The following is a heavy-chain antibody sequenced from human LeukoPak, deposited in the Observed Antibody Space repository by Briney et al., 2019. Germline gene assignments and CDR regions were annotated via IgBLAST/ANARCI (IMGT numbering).Heavy chain of an antibody. V-gene: IGHV1-69*05. CDR3: AAPRLTQIPHFDY. D-gene: IGHD6-6*01. Sequence: SVKVSCKASGGTFSSYAISWVRQAPGQGLEWMGRIIPIFGTANYAQKFQGRVTITTDESTSTAYMELSSLRSEDTAVYYCAAPRLTQIPHFDYWGQGTLVTVSS. CDR1: GGTFSSYA. CDR2: IIPIFGTA. J-gene: IGHJ4*02.